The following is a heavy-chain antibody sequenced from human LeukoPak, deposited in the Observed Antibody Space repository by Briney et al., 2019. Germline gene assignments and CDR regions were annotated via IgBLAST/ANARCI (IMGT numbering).Heavy chain of an antibody. Sequence: GGSLRLSCAASGFTFSNYWMTWVRQAPGKGLEWVANIKQDGSEKYYVDSVKGRFTISRDNAKNSLYLQTNSLRAEDTAVYYCARGGRRFDYWGQGTLVTVSS. D-gene: IGHD1-26*01. V-gene: IGHV3-7*03. CDR2: IKQDGSEK. CDR1: GFTFSNYW. CDR3: ARGGRRFDY. J-gene: IGHJ4*02.